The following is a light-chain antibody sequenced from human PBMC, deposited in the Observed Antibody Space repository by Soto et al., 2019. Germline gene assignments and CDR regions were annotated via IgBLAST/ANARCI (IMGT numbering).Light chain of an antibody. CDR1: SSDVGSSNL. V-gene: IGLV2-23*01. CDR3: CSYTGSTTYYV. Sequence: QSVLSQPASVSGSPGQSITISCTGTSSDVGSSNLVSWYQQYPGKVPKLMIYEGSKRPSGVSNRFSGSKSGNTASLTISGLQAEDEVDYYCCSYTGSTTYYVFGTGTKVTV. CDR2: EGS. J-gene: IGLJ1*01.